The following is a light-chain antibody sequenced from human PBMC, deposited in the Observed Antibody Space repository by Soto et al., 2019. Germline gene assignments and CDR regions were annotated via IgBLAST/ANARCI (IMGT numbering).Light chain of an antibody. Sequence: EIVLTQSPATLYLSPGERATLSCRASQSVSSYLAWYQQKPGQAPRLLIYDASNRATGIPARFSGSGSGTDVTLTISSLEPEDFAVYYCQQRINWPPVTFGQGTRLEIK. CDR2: DAS. CDR1: QSVSSY. J-gene: IGKJ5*01. V-gene: IGKV3-11*01. CDR3: QQRINWPPVT.